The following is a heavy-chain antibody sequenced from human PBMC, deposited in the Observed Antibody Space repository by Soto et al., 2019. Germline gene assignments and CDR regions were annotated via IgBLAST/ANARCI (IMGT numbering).Heavy chain of an antibody. CDR2: ISGSGGST. V-gene: IGHV3-23*01. J-gene: IGHJ3*01. Sequence: GGSLRLSCAASGLTFSSYAMSWVRQAPGKGLEWVSAISGSGGSTYYADSVKGRFTISRDNSKNTLYLQMSSLRVEDTAIYFCVRDRGYPDSFDVWGPGTMVTVSS. CDR1: GLTFSSYA. CDR3: VRDRGYPDSFDV. D-gene: IGHD3-10*01.